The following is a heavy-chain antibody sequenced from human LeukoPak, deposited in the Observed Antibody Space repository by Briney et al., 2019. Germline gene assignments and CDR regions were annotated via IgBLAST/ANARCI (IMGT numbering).Heavy chain of an antibody. Sequence: ASVKVSCKASGYTFTSYGISWVRQAPGQGLGWMGWISAYNGNTNYAQKLQGRVTMTTDTSTSTAYMELRSLRSDDTAVYYCAREGDPEYYYDSSGYIPGVLWGQGTLVTVSS. CDR3: AREGDPEYYYDSSGYIPGVL. J-gene: IGHJ4*02. CDR2: ISAYNGNT. D-gene: IGHD3-22*01. CDR1: GYTFTSYG. V-gene: IGHV1-18*01.